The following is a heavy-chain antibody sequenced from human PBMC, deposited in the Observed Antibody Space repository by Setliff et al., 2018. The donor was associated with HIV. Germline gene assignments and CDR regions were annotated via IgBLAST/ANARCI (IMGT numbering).Heavy chain of an antibody. CDR1: GYIFTNYW. CDR3: TIARNGDFRWHF. CDR2: IYPSDFTT. D-gene: IGHD4-17*01. Sequence: GESLKISCKGSGYIFTNYWIGWVRLMPGKGLEWMGIIYPSDFTTKYSPSVQGQVTISVDTSISTAYLQWSSLQASDTAIYYCTIARNGDFRWHFWGQGTLVTVSS. V-gene: IGHV5-51*01. J-gene: IGHJ4*02.